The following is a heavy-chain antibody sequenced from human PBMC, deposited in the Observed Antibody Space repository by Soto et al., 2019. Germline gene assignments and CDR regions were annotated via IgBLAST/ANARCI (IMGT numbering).Heavy chain of an antibody. CDR2: ISIRGGGE. CDR1: GFTFSSYA. Sequence: QVQLVESGGGVVQPGKSLRLSCAASGFTFSSYAMHWARQAPGKGLEWVTAISIRGGGEYYAKSVRGRFTISRDDSKNRRYRQMNSPRGEDRAVYYCAGGSIVSRQHLAYWGQGTLVTVSP. CDR3: AGGSIVSRQHLAY. J-gene: IGHJ4*02. D-gene: IGHD6-6*01. V-gene: IGHV3-30*03.